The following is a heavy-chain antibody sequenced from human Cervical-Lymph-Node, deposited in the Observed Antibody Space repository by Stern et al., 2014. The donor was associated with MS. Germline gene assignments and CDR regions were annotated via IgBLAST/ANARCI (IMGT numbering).Heavy chain of an antibody. Sequence: QLVQSGAEVKKPGESLKISCKLSGYSFTIYYIAWVRQMPGKGLEWMGFIYPYDSDTTYCPSFQGQVTISADKSITTAYLQWSSLRASDTAMYYCARHVQGFDYWGQGTLVTVSS. CDR1: GYSFTIYY. CDR3: ARHVQGFDY. V-gene: IGHV5-51*01. CDR2: IYPYDSDT. J-gene: IGHJ4*02.